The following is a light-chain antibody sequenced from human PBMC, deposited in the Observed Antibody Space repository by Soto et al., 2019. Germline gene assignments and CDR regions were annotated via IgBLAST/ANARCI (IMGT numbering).Light chain of an antibody. V-gene: IGKV3-15*01. CDR2: GAY. CDR3: QHYSNWPPWT. CDR1: QSVSSN. Sequence: IVMTQSPATLSVSPGERATLSCRARQSVSSNLAWYQQKPGQAPRLLIYGAYTRAAGIPARFSGSGSGTEFTLIISSLKSEDFAVYYCQHYSNWPPWTFGQGTKVEIK. J-gene: IGKJ1*01.